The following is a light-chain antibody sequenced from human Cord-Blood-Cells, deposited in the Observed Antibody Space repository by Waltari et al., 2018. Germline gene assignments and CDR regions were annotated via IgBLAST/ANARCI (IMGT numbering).Light chain of an antibody. CDR3: SSYTSSSTPYV. J-gene: IGLJ1*01. CDR1: SSDVGGYNY. V-gene: IGLV2-14*01. CDR2: EVS. Sequence: QSALTQPASVSGSPGQSITISCTGTSSDVGGYNYVSWYQQHPGKAPKLMIYEVSNGPSGVSNRFSGSKSGNTASLTISGLQAEDEADDYCSSYTSSSTPYVFGTGTKVTVL.